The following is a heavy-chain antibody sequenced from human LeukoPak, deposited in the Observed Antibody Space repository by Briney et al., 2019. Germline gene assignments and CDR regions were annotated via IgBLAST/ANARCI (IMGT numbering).Heavy chain of an antibody. CDR3: ARDGPSSTVTTLYYGMDV. J-gene: IGHJ6*02. V-gene: IGHV1-3*01. D-gene: IGHD4-17*01. CDR1: GYTFTSYA. Sequence: ASVKVSCKASGYTFTSYAMHWVRQAPGQRLGWMGWINAGNGNTKYSQKFQGRVTMTTDTSTSTAYMELRSLRSDDTAVYYCARDGPSSTVTTLYYGMDVWGQGTTVTVSS. CDR2: INAGNGNT.